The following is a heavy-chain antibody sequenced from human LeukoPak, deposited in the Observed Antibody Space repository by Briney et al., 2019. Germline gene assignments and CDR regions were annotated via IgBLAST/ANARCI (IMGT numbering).Heavy chain of an antibody. CDR1: GYTFTGYY. D-gene: IGHD3-10*01. CDR3: ARTMSYNWRIDY. J-gene: IGHJ4*02. V-gene: IGHV1-2*02. Sequence: ASVKVSCKASGYTFTGYYMHWVRQAPGQGLEWMGWINPNNGDTQYAQRFQDRVTMTRDTSISTAYMELSRLTSDDMAVYYCARTMSYNWRIDYWGQGTLVTVSS. CDR2: INPNNGDT.